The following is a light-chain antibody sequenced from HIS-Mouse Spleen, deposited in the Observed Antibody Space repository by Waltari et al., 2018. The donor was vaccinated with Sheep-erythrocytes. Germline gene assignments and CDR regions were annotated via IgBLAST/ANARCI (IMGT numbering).Light chain of an antibody. CDR1: SSDVGGYNF. CDR3: CSYAGSYNHV. CDR2: DVS. Sequence: QSALTQLRSALGSPRESLTISCTGTSSDVGGYNFVSWYQQHPGKATKLMLYDVSKRPSGVPDLFSGSKSGNTAALTISGLQAEDEADYNCCSYAGSYNHVFATGTKVTVL. J-gene: IGLJ1*01. V-gene: IGLV2-11*01.